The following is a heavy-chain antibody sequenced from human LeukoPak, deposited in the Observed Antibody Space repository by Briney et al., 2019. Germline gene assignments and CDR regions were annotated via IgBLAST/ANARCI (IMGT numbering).Heavy chain of an antibody. V-gene: IGHV3-30*02. CDR1: GFTFSSYG. D-gene: IGHD1-26*01. Sequence: GGSLRLSCAASGFTFSSYGMHWVRQAPGKGLEWVAFIRYDGSNKYYADSVKGRFTISRDNSKNTLYLQMNSLRAEDTAVYYCAKTGQWEPHTPYWGQGTLVTVSS. CDR2: IRYDGSNK. J-gene: IGHJ4*02. CDR3: AKTGQWEPHTPY.